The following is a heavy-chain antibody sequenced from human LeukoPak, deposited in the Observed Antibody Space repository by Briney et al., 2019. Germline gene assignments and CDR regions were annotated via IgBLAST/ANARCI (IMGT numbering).Heavy chain of an antibody. Sequence: PGGSLLLSCAAAGFTFSSYGMHWVRQAPGKGLEGVAVISYDGSNKYYADSVKGRFPISRDNSKNTLYLQMNSRRAEDTAVYYCESSGWYEQFDYWGQGTLVTVSS. CDR3: ESSGWYEQFDY. D-gene: IGHD6-19*01. V-gene: IGHV3-30*03. CDR2: ISYDGSNK. CDR1: GFTFSSYG. J-gene: IGHJ4*02.